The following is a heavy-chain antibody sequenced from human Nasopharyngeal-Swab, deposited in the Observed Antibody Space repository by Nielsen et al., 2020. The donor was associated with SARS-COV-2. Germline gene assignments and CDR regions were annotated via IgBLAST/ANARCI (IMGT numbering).Heavy chain of an antibody. V-gene: IGHV3-74*01. CDR3: AIIAAAGTHY. CDR1: GFTFSSYW. CDR2: INSDGSST. D-gene: IGHD6-13*01. J-gene: IGHJ4*02. Sequence: GGSLTLSCAASGFTFSSYWTHWVRHAPGKGLGWVSRINSDGSSTSPADSVKGRFTISRDNAKNTLYLQMNRLRAEDTAVYYCAIIAAAGTHYWGQGTLVTVSS.